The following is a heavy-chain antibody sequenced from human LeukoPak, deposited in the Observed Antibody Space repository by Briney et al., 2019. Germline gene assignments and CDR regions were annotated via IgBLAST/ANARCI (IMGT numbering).Heavy chain of an antibody. V-gene: IGHV3-7*03. CDR1: GFTFSNFW. J-gene: IGHJ6*02. CDR2: INHNGNVN. D-gene: IGHD3-16*01. CDR3: ARGGGLDV. Sequence: GGSLRLSCAASGFTFSNFWMSWVRQAPGKGLEWVANINHNGNVNYYVDSVKGRFTISRDNAKNSLYLQMSNLRAEDTAVYFCARGGGLDVWGQGATVTVSS.